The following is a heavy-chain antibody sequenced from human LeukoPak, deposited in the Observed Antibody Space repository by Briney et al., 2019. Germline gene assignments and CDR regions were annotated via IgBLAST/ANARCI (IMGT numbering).Heavy chain of an antibody. D-gene: IGHD3-3*01. J-gene: IGHJ4*02. CDR1: GGSISSSSFY. CDR2: IYYSGST. Sequence: KPSETLSLTCTVSGGSISSSSFYWGWIRQPPGKGLEWIGSIYYSGSTYYNASLKSRVTISVDTSKNQFSLKLGSVTAADTAVYYCARRRRGSGFDYWGQGTLVTVSS. CDR3: ARRRRGSGFDY. V-gene: IGHV4-39*01.